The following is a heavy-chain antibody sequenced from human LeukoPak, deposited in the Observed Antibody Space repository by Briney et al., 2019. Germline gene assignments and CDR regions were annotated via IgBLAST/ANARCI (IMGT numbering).Heavy chain of an antibody. V-gene: IGHV3-33*01. CDR1: GFTFSSYG. Sequence: GGSLRLSCAASGFTFSSYGMHWVRQAPGKGLEWVAVIWYDGSNKYYADSVKGRFTISRDNSKNTLYLQMNSLRAEDTAVYYCASTSEWELLSLDYWGQGTPVTVSS. J-gene: IGHJ4*02. D-gene: IGHD1-26*01. CDR3: ASTSEWELLSLDY. CDR2: IWYDGSNK.